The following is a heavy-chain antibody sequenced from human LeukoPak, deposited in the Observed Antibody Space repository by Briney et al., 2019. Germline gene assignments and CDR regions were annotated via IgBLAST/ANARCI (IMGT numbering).Heavy chain of an antibody. J-gene: IGHJ5*02. D-gene: IGHD6-13*01. V-gene: IGHV4-34*01. CDR2: INHSGST. Sequence: PSETLSLTRAVYGGSFSGYYWSWIRQPPGKGLEWIGEINHSGSTNYNPSLKSRVTISVDTSKNQFSLKLSSVTAADTAVYYCAREDIAAGKDWFDPWGQGTLVTVSS. CDR3: AREDIAAGKDWFDP. CDR1: GGSFSGYY.